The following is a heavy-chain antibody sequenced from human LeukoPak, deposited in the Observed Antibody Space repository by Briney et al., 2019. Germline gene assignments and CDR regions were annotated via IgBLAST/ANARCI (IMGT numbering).Heavy chain of an antibody. CDR1: GFTFNSYH. J-gene: IGHJ4*02. CDR3: SQGSGQYFDY. Sequence: GGSLRLSGAASGFTFNSYHMTWVRQATGQGLEWIGRIRSKTAGGTTDFAAPVKGRLSISRDNSKNTLYLQMNSLTSEDTGVYYCSQGSGQYFDYWGQGTLVTVSS. D-gene: IGHD2-15*01. CDR2: IRSKTAGGTT. V-gene: IGHV3-15*01.